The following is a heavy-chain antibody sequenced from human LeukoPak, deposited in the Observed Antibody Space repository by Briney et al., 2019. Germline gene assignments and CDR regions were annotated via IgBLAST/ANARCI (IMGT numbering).Heavy chain of an antibody. D-gene: IGHD3-3*01. CDR2: ISYDGSNE. J-gene: IGHJ6*02. Sequence: GGSLRLSCAASGFTFSSYGMHWVRQAPGKGLEWVAVISYDGSNEYYADSVKGRFTISRDNSKNTLYLQMNSLRAEDTAVYYCAKDLSKSDFWSGYPYGMDVWGQGTTVTVSS. CDR3: AKDLSKSDFWSGYPYGMDV. CDR1: GFTFSSYG. V-gene: IGHV3-30*18.